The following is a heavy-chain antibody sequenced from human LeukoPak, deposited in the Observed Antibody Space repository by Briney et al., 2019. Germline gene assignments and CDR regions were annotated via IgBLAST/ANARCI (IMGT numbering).Heavy chain of an antibody. D-gene: IGHD4-17*01. Sequence: GESLKISLKDFGYSFTNYWIGWVRQMPGKGLGGVGIIHSADSNTKYSPSFQGQVTISADKSISTAYLQWSGLKASDTAMYYCAGARHGDYRWDYWGQGTLVTVSS. J-gene: IGHJ4*02. CDR2: IHSADSNT. CDR1: GYSFTNYW. V-gene: IGHV5-51*01. CDR3: AGARHGDYRWDY.